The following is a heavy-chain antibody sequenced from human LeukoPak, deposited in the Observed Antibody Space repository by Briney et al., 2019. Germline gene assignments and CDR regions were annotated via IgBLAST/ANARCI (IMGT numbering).Heavy chain of an antibody. CDR2: VSSTGSGT. J-gene: IGHJ5*02. V-gene: IGHV3-23*01. CDR3: AKDGPLLWFGPTDA. D-gene: IGHD3-10*01. CDR1: GFTFSTYG. Sequence: GGSLRLSCVASGFTFSTYGMSWVRQAPGKGLEWVAAVSSTGSGTYYPDSLKGRFIISRDNSQNTVFLQMNSLRPEDTAFYFCAKDGPLLWFGPTDAWGQGILVTVS.